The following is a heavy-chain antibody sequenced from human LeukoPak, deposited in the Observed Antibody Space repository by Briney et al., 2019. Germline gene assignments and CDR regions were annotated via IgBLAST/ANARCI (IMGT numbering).Heavy chain of an antibody. CDR1: GFTVSSNY. CDR3: ARGDRPLTRPLQHSSWWFWIY. J-gene: IGHJ4*02. Sequence: GGSLRLSCAAPGFTVSSNYMSRVRQAPGKGLEWVSVIYSGGSTYYADSVKGRFTSSRDNSKNTLYLQMNSLRAEDTAVYYCARGDRPLTRPLQHSSWWFWIYWGQGTLVTVSS. CDR2: IYSGGST. V-gene: IGHV3-53*01. D-gene: IGHD6-13*01.